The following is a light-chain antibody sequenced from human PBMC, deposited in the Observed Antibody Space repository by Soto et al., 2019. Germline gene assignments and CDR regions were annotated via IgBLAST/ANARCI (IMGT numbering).Light chain of an antibody. J-gene: IGKJ5*01. CDR2: TTS. CDR1: QAINRW. Sequence: DIQMTQSPSFMSASVGDRVTVTCRASQAINRWLAWYQQKPGKAPKLLIYTTSTLASGVPSRFSGSGSGTDFTLTISSLQPEDCATYYCQQANTFPITFGQGTRLEIK. V-gene: IGKV1-12*01. CDR3: QQANTFPIT.